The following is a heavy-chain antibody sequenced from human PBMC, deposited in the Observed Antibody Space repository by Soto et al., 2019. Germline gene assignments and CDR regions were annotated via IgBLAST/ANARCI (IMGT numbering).Heavy chain of an antibody. V-gene: IGHV4-34*01. CDR3: ARARGGRGWLQLYYFDY. D-gene: IGHD5-12*01. CDR1: GGSFSGYY. CDR2: INHSGST. J-gene: IGHJ4*02. Sequence: QVQLQQWGAGLLKPSETLSLTCAVYGGSFSGYYWSWIRQPPGKGLEWIGEINHSGSTNYNPSLKSGVTISVDTSKNQFSLKLSSVTAADTAVYYCARARGGRGWLQLYYFDYWGQGTLVTVSS.